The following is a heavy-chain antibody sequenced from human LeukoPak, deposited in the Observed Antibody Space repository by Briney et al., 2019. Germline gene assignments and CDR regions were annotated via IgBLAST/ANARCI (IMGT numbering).Heavy chain of an antibody. CDR3: AKVTAARGYYYHGMDV. D-gene: IGHD6-6*01. Sequence: PGRSLRLSCEASGFTFSSYCMHWVRQAPGKGLEWVAVISYDGSNKYYADYVKGRFTISRDNSKNTLYLQMNSLRAEDTAMYYCAKVTAARGYYYHGMDVWGQGTTVTVSS. CDR1: GFTFSSYC. CDR2: ISYDGSNK. J-gene: IGHJ6*01. V-gene: IGHV3-30*18.